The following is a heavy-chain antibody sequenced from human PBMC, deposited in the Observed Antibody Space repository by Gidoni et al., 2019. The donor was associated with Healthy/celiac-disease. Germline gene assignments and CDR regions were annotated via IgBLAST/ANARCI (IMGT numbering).Heavy chain of an antibody. D-gene: IGHD4-17*01. CDR3: ARDSPDYGDYQKNAFDI. CDR2: IIPIFGTA. Sequence: QVQLVQSGAEVKKPGSSVKVSCKASVCTFSSYAISWVRQAPGQGLEWMGGIIPIFGTANYAQKFQGRVTITADESTSTAYMELSSLRSEDTAVYYCARDSPDYGDYQKNAFDIWGQGTMVTVSS. CDR1: VCTFSSYA. J-gene: IGHJ3*02. V-gene: IGHV1-69*01.